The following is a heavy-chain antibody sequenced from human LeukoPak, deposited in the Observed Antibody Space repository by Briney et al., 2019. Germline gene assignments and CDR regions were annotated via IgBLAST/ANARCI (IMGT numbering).Heavy chain of an antibody. CDR1: DSSFRSHD. V-gene: IGHV3-23*01. CDR3: AKGPNFYSWRALDY. Sequence: GGSLTLSCAASDSSFRSHDMSWARQTSEKGLEWVSSIAADDASFYADSVRGRFTISRDKSQNILYLQMKSLRADDTAIYYCAKGPNFYSWRALDYWGQGSLVTVSS. J-gene: IGHJ4*02. D-gene: IGHD3-3*01. CDR2: IAADDAS.